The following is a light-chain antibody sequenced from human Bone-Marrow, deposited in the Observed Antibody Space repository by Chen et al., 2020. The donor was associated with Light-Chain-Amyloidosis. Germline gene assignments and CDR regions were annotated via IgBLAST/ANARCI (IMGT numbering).Light chain of an antibody. J-gene: IGLJ2*01. V-gene: IGLV1-51*01. CDR3: GAWDSSLSAGL. CDR2: DNN. Sequence: QSVLTQPPSVSAAPGQRVTISCSGSTSNLGNNYVSWYHQLPGTAPKLLIYDNNRRPSGIPDRFSASKSGTSAPLGITGLQTEDEADYYCGAWDSSLSAGLFGGGTKLTVL. CDR1: TSNLGNNY.